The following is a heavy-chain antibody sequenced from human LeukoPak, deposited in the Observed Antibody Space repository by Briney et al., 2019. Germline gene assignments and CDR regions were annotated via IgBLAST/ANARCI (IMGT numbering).Heavy chain of an antibody. D-gene: IGHD3-3*01. CDR2: IYTSGTT. Sequence: SETLSLTCNVSGGSISGYHWSWIRQPAGKGLEWIGRIYTSGTTNYNPSLKSRVTMSVDTSKKQFSLKLSSVTAADTAVYYCARAGDFWSGYPSRNYMDVWGKGTTVTVSS. CDR3: ARAGDFWSGYPSRNYMDV. CDR1: GGSISGYH. J-gene: IGHJ6*03. V-gene: IGHV4-4*07.